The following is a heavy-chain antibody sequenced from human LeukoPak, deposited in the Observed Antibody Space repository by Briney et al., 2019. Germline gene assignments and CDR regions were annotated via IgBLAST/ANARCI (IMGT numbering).Heavy chain of an antibody. D-gene: IGHD4-17*01. CDR1: GGSISSYY. CDR3: ARAVTLDY. Sequence: SETLSLTCTVSGGSISSYYWNWIRQSPGKGLEWIGYIYYSGSTNYNPSLKSRVTISVDTFKNQFSLKLSSVTAADTAVYYCARAVTLDYWGQGTLVTVSS. V-gene: IGHV4-59*01. CDR2: IYYSGST. J-gene: IGHJ4*02.